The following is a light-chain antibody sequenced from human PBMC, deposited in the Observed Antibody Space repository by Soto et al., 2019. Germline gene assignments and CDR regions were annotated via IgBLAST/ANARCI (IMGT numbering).Light chain of an antibody. J-gene: IGKJ2*01. Sequence: DIQMTPSPSTLSASVGDRVTITCRASQSISSWLAWYQQKPGKAPKLLIYKASSLESGVPSRFSGSGSGTEFTLSISCLQPDDFATYYCQQYKSYPYTFGQGTKLEIK. CDR2: KAS. V-gene: IGKV1-5*03. CDR1: QSISSW. CDR3: QQYKSYPYT.